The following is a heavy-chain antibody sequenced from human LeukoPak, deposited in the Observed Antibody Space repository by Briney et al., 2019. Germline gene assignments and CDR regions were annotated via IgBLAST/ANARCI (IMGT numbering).Heavy chain of an antibody. V-gene: IGHV3-33*01. CDR1: GFTFSSYG. J-gene: IGHJ6*03. CDR3: ARASVSAAARPLYYYYYMDV. CDR2: IWYDGSNK. Sequence: GGSLRLSCAASGFTFSSYGMHWVRQAPGKGLEWVAVIWYDGSNKYYADSVKGRFTISRDNSKNTLYLQMNSLRAENTAVYYCARASVSAAARPLYYYYYMDVWGKGTTVTVSS. D-gene: IGHD6-13*01.